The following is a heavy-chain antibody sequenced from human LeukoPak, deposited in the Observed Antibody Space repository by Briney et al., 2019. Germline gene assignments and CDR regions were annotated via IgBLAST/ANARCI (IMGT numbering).Heavy chain of an antibody. CDR1: GFTFSSYW. Sequence: GGSLRLSCAASGFTFSSYWMHWVRQAPGKGLVWVSRINSDGSTASYADSVRGRFTISRDNAKNTLYLQMNSLRAEDTAVYYCARDLLRYCSSTSCPGPFDYWGQGTLVTVSS. CDR2: INSDGSTA. D-gene: IGHD2-2*01. J-gene: IGHJ4*02. CDR3: ARDLLRYCSSTSCPGPFDY. V-gene: IGHV3-74*01.